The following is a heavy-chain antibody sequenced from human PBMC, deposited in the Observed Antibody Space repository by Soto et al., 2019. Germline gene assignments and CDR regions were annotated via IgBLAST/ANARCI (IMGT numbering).Heavy chain of an antibody. CDR1: GGSVTSYH. Sequence: ATETLSLSCVVSGGSVTSYHWSWIRQFPGKGLEWIAYTAYTGNANYDPSLKSRVTISIDTTKNQLSLKLTSMTAADTAVYYCARGDYDFWSGSPKNIRFDPWGQGTLVTVSS. D-gene: IGHD3-3*01. CDR3: ARGDYDFWSGSPKNIRFDP. CDR2: TAYTGNA. J-gene: IGHJ5*02. V-gene: IGHV4-59*02.